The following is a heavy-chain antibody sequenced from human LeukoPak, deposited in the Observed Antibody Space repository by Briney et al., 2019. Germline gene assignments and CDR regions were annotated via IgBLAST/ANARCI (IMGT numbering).Heavy chain of an antibody. CDR2: IIPIFGIA. V-gene: IGHV1-69*04. D-gene: IGHD3-22*01. J-gene: IGHJ5*02. CDR3: ARSEPRSYYYDSSGYYDWFDP. CDR1: GGTFSSYA. Sequence: SVKVSCKASGGTFSSYAISWVRQAPGQGLEWMGRIIPIFGIANYAQKFQGRVAITADKSTSTAYMELSSLRSEDTAVYYCARSEPRSYYYDSSGYYDWFDPWGQGTLVTVSS.